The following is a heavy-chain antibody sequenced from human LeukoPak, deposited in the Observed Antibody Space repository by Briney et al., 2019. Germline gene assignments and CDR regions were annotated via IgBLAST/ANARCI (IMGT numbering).Heavy chain of an antibody. CDR2: ISSSSSYI. CDR3: ARASSSLGSYYYYYMDV. D-gene: IGHD6-13*01. Sequence: AGGSLRLSCAASGFTFSSYSMNWVRQAPGKGLEWVSSISSSSSYIYYADSVKGRFTISRDNAKNSLYLQMNSLRAEDTAVYYCARASSSLGSYYYYYMDVWGKGTTVTVSS. V-gene: IGHV3-21*01. CDR1: GFTFSSYS. J-gene: IGHJ6*03.